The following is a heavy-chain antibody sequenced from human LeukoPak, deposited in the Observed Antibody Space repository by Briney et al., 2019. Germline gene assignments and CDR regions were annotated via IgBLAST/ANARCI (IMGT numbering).Heavy chain of an antibody. CDR1: GYSFTSYW. V-gene: IGHV5-51*01. J-gene: IGHJ4*02. CDR2: IYRSDSDT. CDR3: ARHGQQLVGDY. D-gene: IGHD6-13*01. Sequence: GESLKISCKGSGYSFTSYWIGWVRQMPGKDLEWMGIIYRSDSDTRYNPSFQGRVTMSADKSINTAYLQWSSLKDSDTAMYYCARHGQQLVGDYWGQGTLVTVSS.